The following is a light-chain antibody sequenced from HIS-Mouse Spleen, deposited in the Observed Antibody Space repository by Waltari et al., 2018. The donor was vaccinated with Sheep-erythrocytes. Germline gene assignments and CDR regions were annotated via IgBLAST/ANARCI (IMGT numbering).Light chain of an antibody. Sequence: QSALTQPASVSGSPGQSITISCTGTSSDVGSYNLASWYKQHPGKAPKLMIYEGSKRPSGVSNRFSGSKSGNTASLTISGLQAEDEADYYCCSYAGSSTPWVFGGGTKLTVL. CDR3: CSYAGSSTPWV. J-gene: IGLJ3*02. V-gene: IGLV2-23*01. CDR2: EGS. CDR1: SSDVGSYNL.